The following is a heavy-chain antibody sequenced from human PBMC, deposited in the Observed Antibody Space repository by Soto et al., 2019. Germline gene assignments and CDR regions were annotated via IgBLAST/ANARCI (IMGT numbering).Heavy chain of an antibody. J-gene: IGHJ6*02. CDR3: ARKATVRGVIGYYYYGMDV. CDR1: GGSISSSSYY. V-gene: IGHV4-39*01. Sequence: KTSETLSLTCTVSGGSISSSSYYWGWIRQPPGKGLEWIGSIYYSGSTYYNPSLKSRVTISVDTSKNQFSLKLSSVTAADTAVYYCARKATVRGVIGYYYYGMDVWGQGTTVTVS. CDR2: IYYSGST. D-gene: IGHD3-10*01.